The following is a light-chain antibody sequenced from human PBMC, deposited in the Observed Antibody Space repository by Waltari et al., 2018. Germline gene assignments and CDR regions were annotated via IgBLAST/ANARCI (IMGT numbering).Light chain of an antibody. CDR3: HQSSTMPRT. Sequence: EIVLTQSPAFQSVSPKETVTITCRASQSIGSSLHWYQQKPNESPKLLFKYASQSFSGVPSRFSGSGAGTQFTLTISSLEAEDAATYYCHQSSTMPRTFGQGTKVEIK. J-gene: IGKJ1*01. CDR1: QSIGSS. CDR2: YAS. V-gene: IGKV6-21*01.